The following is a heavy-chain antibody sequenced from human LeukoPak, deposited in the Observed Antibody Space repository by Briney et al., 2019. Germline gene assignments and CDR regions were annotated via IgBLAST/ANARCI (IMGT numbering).Heavy chain of an antibody. CDR2: INPNSGGT. D-gene: IGHD3-3*01. J-gene: IGHJ4*02. CDR3: ARGTGSGVRITIFGVVRNKGADY. V-gene: IGHV1-2*04. Sequence: ASVKVSCKASGYTFTGYYMHWVRQAPGQGLEWMGWINPNSGGTNYAQKFQGWVTMTRDTSISTAYMELSRLRSEDTAVYYCARGTGSGVRITIFGVVRNKGADYWGQGTLVTVSS. CDR1: GYTFTGYY.